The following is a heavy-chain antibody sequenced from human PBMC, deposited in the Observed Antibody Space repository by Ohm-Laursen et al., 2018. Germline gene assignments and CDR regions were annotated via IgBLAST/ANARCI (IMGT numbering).Heavy chain of an antibody. CDR3: ARNAAPRGGSSSAGTYYYGLDV. V-gene: IGHV3-33*08. Sequence: SLRLSCAASGFTFRSYGMHWVRQAPGKGLEWVAVIWYDGTNRYYADSVEGRFTISRDNAKNTLDLQMNSLRADDTAVYYCARNAAPRGGSSSAGTYYYGLDVWGQGTTVTVSS. CDR2: IWYDGTNR. J-gene: IGHJ6*02. D-gene: IGHD6-6*01. CDR1: GFTFRSYG.